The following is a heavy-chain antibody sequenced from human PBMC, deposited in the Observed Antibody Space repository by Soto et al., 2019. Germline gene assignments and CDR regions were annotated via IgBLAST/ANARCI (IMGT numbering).Heavy chain of an antibody. CDR3: HMMVVVETKDAFDI. D-gene: IGHD3-22*01. J-gene: IGHJ3*02. V-gene: IGHV3-30*03. CDR2: ISYDGSNK. CDR1: GFTFSSYG. Sequence: QVQLVESGGGVVQPGRSLRLSCAASGFTFSSYGIHWVRQAPGKGLEWVAVISYDGSNKYYADSVKGRFTISRDNSKNTLYLQMNSLRAEDTAVYYCHMMVVVETKDAFDIWGQGTMVTVSS.